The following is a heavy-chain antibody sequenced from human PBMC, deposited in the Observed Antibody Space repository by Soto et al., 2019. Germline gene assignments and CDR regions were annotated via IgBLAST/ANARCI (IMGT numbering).Heavy chain of an antibody. CDR2: ISYDGSNK. D-gene: IGHD4-17*01. CDR1: GFTFSSYA. J-gene: IGHJ4*02. Sequence: QVQLVESGGGVVQPGRSLRLSCAASGFTFSSYAMHWVRQAPGKGLEWVAVISYDGSNKYYADSVKGRFTISRDNSKNTLYRQMNSLRAEDTAVYYCARDLGDYGDYNNPDYWGQGTLVTVSS. V-gene: IGHV3-30-3*01. CDR3: ARDLGDYGDYNNPDY.